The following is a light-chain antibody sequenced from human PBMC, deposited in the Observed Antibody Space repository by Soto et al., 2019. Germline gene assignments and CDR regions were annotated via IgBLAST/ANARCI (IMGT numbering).Light chain of an antibody. V-gene: IGLV2-8*01. CDR1: SSDVGGYNY. Sequence: QPVLTQPPSASGSPGQSVTISCTGTSSDVGGYNYVSWYQHHPGKGPKLMIYEVSKRPSGVPDRFSGSKSGNTASLTVSGLQAEDEADYYCSSYAGSLRVFGGGTKLTVL. J-gene: IGLJ2*01. CDR2: EVS. CDR3: SSYAGSLRV.